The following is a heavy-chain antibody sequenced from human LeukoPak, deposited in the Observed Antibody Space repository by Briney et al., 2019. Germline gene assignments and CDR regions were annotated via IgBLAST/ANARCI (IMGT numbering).Heavy chain of an antibody. Sequence: GGSLRLSCSASGFAFSVYAMSWLRQPPGKGLEWVSTINANSGTTSYAASVRGRFTISRDNSKNTLYLQLNTLRADDTATYYCAKPISGGLAVTADWFHPWGQGTLVLVSS. D-gene: IGHD6-19*01. J-gene: IGHJ5*01. CDR1: GFAFSVYA. CDR2: INANSGTT. CDR3: AKPISGGLAVTADWFHP. V-gene: IGHV3-23*01.